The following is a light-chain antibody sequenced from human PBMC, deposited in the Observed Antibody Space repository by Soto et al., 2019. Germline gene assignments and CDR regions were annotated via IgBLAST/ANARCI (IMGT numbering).Light chain of an antibody. Sequence: QSALTQPASVSGSPEQSITISCTGTSSDVGTYNLVSWYQQHPGRAPKVMIYEATKRPSGVSNRFSGSKSVNTASLTISGLQAKDEADYYCCAYSGSGTVVFGGGTKLTVL. J-gene: IGLJ3*02. CDR2: EAT. CDR1: SSDVGTYNL. CDR3: CAYSGSGTVV. V-gene: IGLV2-23*01.